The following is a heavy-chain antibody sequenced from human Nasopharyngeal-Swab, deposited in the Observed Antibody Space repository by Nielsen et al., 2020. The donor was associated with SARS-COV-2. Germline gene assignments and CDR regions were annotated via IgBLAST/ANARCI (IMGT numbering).Heavy chain of an antibody. CDR1: GFTFDDYA. D-gene: IGHD6-19*01. J-gene: IGHJ3*02. Sequence: GGSLRLSCAASGFTFDDYAMHWVRQAPGKGLEWVSGISWNSGSIGYADSVKGRFTISRDNAKNSLYLQMNSLRAEDTALYYCAKLAGVSSGWYSSETLDIWGQGTMVTVSS. CDR3: AKLAGVSSGWYSSETLDI. V-gene: IGHV3-9*01. CDR2: ISWNSGSI.